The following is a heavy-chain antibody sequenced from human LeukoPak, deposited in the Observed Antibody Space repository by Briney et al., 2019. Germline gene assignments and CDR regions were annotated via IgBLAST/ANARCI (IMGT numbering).Heavy chain of an antibody. J-gene: IGHJ6*03. CDR3: ARETHLHYYYYYYMDV. CDR2: IYTSGST. V-gene: IGHV4-4*07. CDR1: GGSISSYY. Sequence: PSETLSLTCTVSGGSISSYYWSWIRQPAGKGLEWIGRIYTSGSTNYNPSLKSRVTISVDKSKNQFSLKLSSVTAAHTAVYYCARETHLHYYYYYYMDVWGKGTTVTVSS.